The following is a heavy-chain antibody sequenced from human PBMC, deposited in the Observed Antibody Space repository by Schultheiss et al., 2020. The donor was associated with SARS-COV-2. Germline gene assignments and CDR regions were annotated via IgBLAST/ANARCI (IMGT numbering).Heavy chain of an antibody. CDR1: GFTFSSYA. CDR3: ARDRPGDSALDH. J-gene: IGHJ4*02. Sequence: GGSLRLSCSASGFTFSSYAMHWVRQAPGKGLEWVANIKQDGSETYYVDSVKGRFTISRDNAKNSLYLQMNSLRAEDTAVYYCARDRPGDSALDHWGQGILVTVSS. D-gene: IGHD3-22*01. CDR2: IKQDGSET. V-gene: IGHV3-7*03.